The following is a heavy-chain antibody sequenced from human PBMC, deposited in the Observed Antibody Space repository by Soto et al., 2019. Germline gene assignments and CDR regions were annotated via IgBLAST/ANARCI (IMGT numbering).Heavy chain of an antibody. CDR2: IKPDGSEK. CDR1: GFTFTRYW. CDR3: AGGDYNDKGGFDY. Sequence: LRLSCADSGFTFTRYWMSWVRQAPVKGLEWVANIKPDGSEKYYVDSVKGRFTISRDNAKNSLYLQMNSLRAEDTAVYFCAGGDYNDKGGFDYWGQGTLVTVSS. V-gene: IGHV3-7*03. J-gene: IGHJ4*02. D-gene: IGHD2-21*02.